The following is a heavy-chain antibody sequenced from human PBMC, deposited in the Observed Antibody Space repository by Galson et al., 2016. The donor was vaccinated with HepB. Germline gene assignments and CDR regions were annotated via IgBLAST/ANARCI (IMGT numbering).Heavy chain of an antibody. V-gene: IGHV3-30*04. D-gene: IGHD2-21*01. CDR1: GFTLSYYA. J-gene: IGHJ6*02. CDR2: ISYDGSNK. Sequence: SPRLSCAASGFTLSYYAIHWVPQAPGKGLEWVAVISYDGSNKYYADSVKGRFTISRDNSKNMLYLQMNSLRAEDTAVYYCARSVWWWRGMYVWGQGTTVTVSS. CDR3: ARSVWWWRGMYV.